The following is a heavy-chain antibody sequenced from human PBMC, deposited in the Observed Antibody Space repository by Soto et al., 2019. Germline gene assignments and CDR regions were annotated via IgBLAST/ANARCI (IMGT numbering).Heavy chain of an antibody. CDR2: IRSKAYGGTT. J-gene: IGHJ4*02. CDR1: GFTFGDYG. D-gene: IGHD6-13*01. Sequence: PGGSLRLSCTASGFTFGDYGMSWFRQAPGKGLEWVGFIRSKAYGGTTEYAASVKGRFTISRDDSKSIAYLQMNSLKTEDTAVYYCTRVKSGRGSSSRPYFDYWGQGTLVTVSS. V-gene: IGHV3-49*03. CDR3: TRVKSGRGSSSRPYFDY.